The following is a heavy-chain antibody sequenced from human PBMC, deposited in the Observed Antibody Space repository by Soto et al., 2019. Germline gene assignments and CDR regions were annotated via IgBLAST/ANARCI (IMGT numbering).Heavy chain of an antibody. D-gene: IGHD6-13*01. CDR3: ARGQAQHNTPGIAAAGTYYYYGMDV. J-gene: IGHJ6*02. CDR2: MNPNSGNT. Sequence: GASVKVSCKASGYTFTSYDINWVRQATGQGLEWMGWMNPNSGNTGYAQKFQGRVTMTRNTSISTAYMELSSLRSEDTAVYYCARGQAQHNTPGIAAAGTYYYYGMDVWGQGTLVTVSS. CDR1: GYTFTSYD. V-gene: IGHV1-8*01.